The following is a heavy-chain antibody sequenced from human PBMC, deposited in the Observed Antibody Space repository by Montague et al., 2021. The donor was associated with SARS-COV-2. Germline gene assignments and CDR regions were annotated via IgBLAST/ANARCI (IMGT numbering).Heavy chain of an antibody. CDR2: ISHSGST. CDR3: ARFANRVPFIASYYGMDV. J-gene: IGHJ6*02. V-gene: IGHV4-34*01. D-gene: IGHD3-16*02. Sequence: SETLSLTCAVYGGSFSGYYWSWIRQPPGKGLEWIGEISHSGSTNYNPSLKSRVTISIDTSKKQFSLKLSSVTAADTAVYFCARFANRVPFIASYYGMDVWGQGTTVTVSS. CDR1: GGSFSGYY.